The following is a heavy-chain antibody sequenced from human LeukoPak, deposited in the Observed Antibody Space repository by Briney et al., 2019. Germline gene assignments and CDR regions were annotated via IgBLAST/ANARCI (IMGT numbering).Heavy chain of an antibody. CDR1: GGSISSSTYY. Sequence: SETLSLTCTVSGGSISSSTYYWVWIRQPPGKGLEWIGSIYYSGTTFYSPSHKSRVTISVDTSRNQFSLKVSSVTAADTAVYYCARLAEGLYYYDSSGDDAFDIWGQGTMVTVSS. V-gene: IGHV4-39*07. CDR2: IYYSGTT. CDR3: ARLAEGLYYYDSSGDDAFDI. J-gene: IGHJ3*02. D-gene: IGHD3-22*01.